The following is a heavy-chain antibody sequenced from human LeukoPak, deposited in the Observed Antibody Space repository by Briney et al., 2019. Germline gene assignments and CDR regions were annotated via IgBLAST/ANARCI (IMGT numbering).Heavy chain of an antibody. D-gene: IGHD6-19*01. CDR3: ARDGVAVAGTTYFDY. Sequence: GGSLRLSCAASGFTFSSFAMNWVRQAPGKGLEWVSVISGSGDSTYYADSVKGRFTISRDNAKNSLYLQMNSLRAEDTAVYYCARDGVAVAGTTYFDYWGQGTLVTVSS. J-gene: IGHJ4*02. CDR1: GFTFSSFA. CDR2: ISGSGDST. V-gene: IGHV3-23*01.